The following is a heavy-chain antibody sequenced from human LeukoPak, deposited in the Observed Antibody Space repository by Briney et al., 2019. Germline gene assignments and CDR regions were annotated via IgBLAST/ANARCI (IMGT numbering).Heavy chain of an antibody. D-gene: IGHD1-1*01. J-gene: IGHJ4*02. CDR1: GYTFTYHY. Sequence: ASVKVSRKASGYTFTYHYIHLVRQAPGQGLEWMGIINPSNGDTNYAQRFQGRVTMTRDTSTSTVYMELSSLDSEDTAVYYCARESDVGKDFDCWGQGTLVTVSP. CDR3: ARESDVGKDFDC. CDR2: INPSNGDT. V-gene: IGHV1-46*01.